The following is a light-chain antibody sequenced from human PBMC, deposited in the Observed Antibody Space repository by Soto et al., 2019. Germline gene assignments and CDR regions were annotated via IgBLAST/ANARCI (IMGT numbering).Light chain of an antibody. CDR1: QSVRDN. Sequence: EIVMTQSPATLSVSPGGRATLSCRASQSVRDNVAWYQQQTGQAPRLLFYGSSIRATGIPARFSGSGSETEFILTISSLQSEDFALYFCQQYDNWPLTFGGGTRVEVK. CDR3: QQYDNWPLT. CDR2: GSS. V-gene: IGKV3-15*01. J-gene: IGKJ4*01.